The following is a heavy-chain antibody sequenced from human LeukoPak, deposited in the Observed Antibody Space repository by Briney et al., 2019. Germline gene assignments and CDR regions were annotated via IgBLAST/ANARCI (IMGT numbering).Heavy chain of an antibody. J-gene: IGHJ5*02. Sequence: GASVKVSCKASGYTFTSYGISWVRQAPGQGLEWMGWISAYNGNTIYAQKVQGRVTMTTDTSTSTAYMELRSLRSDDTAVYYCARDRGRAFYCSSTSCWVGIDPWGQGTLDTVSS. CDR2: ISAYNGNT. V-gene: IGHV1-18*01. CDR1: GYTFTSYG. CDR3: ARDRGRAFYCSSTSCWVGIDP. D-gene: IGHD2-2*01.